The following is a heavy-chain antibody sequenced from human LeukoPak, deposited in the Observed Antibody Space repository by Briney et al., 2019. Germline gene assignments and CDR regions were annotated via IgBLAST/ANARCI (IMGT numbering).Heavy chain of an antibody. CDR2: ISYDGSNK. CDR1: GFTFSSYG. CDR3: TTDQVGATTMDFDY. V-gene: IGHV3-30*03. J-gene: IGHJ4*02. D-gene: IGHD1-26*01. Sequence: PGGSLRLSCAASGFTFSSYGMHWVRQAPGKGLEWVAVISYDGSNKYYADSVKGRFTISRDNSKNTLYLQMNSLRAEDTAVYYCTTDQVGATTMDFDYWGQGTLVTVSS.